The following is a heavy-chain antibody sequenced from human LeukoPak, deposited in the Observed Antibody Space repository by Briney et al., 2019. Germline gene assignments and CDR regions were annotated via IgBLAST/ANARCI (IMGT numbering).Heavy chain of an antibody. D-gene: IGHD5-18*01. Sequence: SETLSLTCAVYGGSFSGYYWSWIRQPPGKGLEWIGEINHSGSTNYNPSLKSRVTISVDTSKNQFSLKLSSVTAADTAVYYCARGNRGYSYGLDVWGKGTTVTVSS. CDR3: ARGNRGYSYGLDV. J-gene: IGHJ6*04. CDR1: GGSFSGYY. CDR2: INHSGST. V-gene: IGHV4-34*01.